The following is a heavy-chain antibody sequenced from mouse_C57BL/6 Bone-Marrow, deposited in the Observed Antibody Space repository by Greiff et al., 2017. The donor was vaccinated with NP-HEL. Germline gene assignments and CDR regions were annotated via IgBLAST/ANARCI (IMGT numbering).Heavy chain of an antibody. CDR1: GFTFSSYA. CDR3: ARYPYAMDY. Sequence: EVMLVESGGGLVKPGGSLKLSCAASGFTFSSYAMSWVRQTPEKRLEWVATISDGGSYTYYPDNVKDRFTISRDNAKNNLYLQMSHLKSEDTAMYYCARYPYAMDYWGQGASVTVAS. J-gene: IGHJ4*01. V-gene: IGHV5-4*03. CDR2: ISDGGSYT.